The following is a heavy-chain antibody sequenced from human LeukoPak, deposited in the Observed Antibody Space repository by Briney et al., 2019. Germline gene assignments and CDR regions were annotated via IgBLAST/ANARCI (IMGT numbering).Heavy chain of an antibody. J-gene: IGHJ4*02. Sequence: ASVKVSCKASGYTLTGYYMHWVRQAPGQGLEWMGWINPNSGGTNYAQKFQGRVTMTRDTSISTAYMELSRLRSDDTAVYYCARELHGGKPFDYWGQGTLVTVSS. CDR1: GYTLTGYY. CDR3: ARELHGGKPFDY. D-gene: IGHD3-16*01. CDR2: INPNSGGT. V-gene: IGHV1-2*02.